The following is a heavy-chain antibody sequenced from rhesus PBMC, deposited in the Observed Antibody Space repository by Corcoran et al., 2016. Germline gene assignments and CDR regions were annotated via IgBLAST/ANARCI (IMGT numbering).Heavy chain of an antibody. CDR3: ARDSGYYSGSYGFDY. D-gene: IGHD3-16*01. CDR1: GASISSNY. Sequence: VQLQESGPGLVKPSETLPLTCAVSGASISSNYWSWDRQAPATGLEWIGSIYGSGGSTDYNPSIKRRVTISIDTSKNQFSLKLSSVTAADTAVYYCARDSGYYSGSYGFDYWGQGVLVTVSS. V-gene: IGHV4S2*01. CDR2: IYGSGGST. J-gene: IGHJ4*01.